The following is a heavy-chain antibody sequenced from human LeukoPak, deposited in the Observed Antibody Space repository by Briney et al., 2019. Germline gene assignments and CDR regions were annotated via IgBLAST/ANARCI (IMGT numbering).Heavy chain of an antibody. CDR1: GDDVSSNSGT. CDR2: TYYRSKWHY. V-gene: IGHV6-1*01. CDR3: AKGSYAMGV. J-gene: IGHJ6*02. Sequence: SQTLSLTCAISGDDVSSNSGTWSWVRQSPSRGLEWLGRTYYRSKWHYDYAVSVKTRITINPDTSRNQFSLQLHSLTPEDTAVYYCAKGSYAMGVWGQGTTVTVSS.